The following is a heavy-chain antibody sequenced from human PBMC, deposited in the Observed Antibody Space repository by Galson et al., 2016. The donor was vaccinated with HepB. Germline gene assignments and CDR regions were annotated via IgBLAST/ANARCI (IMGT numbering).Heavy chain of an antibody. CDR3: ARGRYRSDWLDP. CDR1: GGMFSGYY. D-gene: IGHD3-16*02. J-gene: IGHJ5*02. V-gene: IGHV4-34*01. CDR2: IHHSGIT. Sequence: ETLSLTCAVHGGMFSGYYWGWVRQPPGGGLEWIGEIHHSGITYYNPSLKSRVTMSVDTSNNRFFLHLSSVTAADTAIYYCARGRYRSDWLDPWGRGTLVTVSS.